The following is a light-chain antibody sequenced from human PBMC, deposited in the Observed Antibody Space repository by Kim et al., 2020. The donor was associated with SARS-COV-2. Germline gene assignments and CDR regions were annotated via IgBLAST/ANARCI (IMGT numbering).Light chain of an antibody. Sequence: DIVMTQSPDSLAVSLGERATINCKSSQSVLYSSNNKNYLAWYQQKPGQPPKLLIYWASTRESGVPDRFSGSGSGTDFTLTISNLQAEDVAVYYCQQYYNTPYSFGQGTKLEI. V-gene: IGKV4-1*01. CDR2: WAS. CDR1: QSVLYSSNNKNY. J-gene: IGKJ2*03. CDR3: QQYYNTPYS.